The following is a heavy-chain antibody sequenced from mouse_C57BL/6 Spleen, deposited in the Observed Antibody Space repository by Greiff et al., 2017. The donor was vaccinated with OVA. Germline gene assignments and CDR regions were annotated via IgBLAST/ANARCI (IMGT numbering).Heavy chain of an antibody. CDR3: ARSESTSWFAY. Sequence: QVQLQQPGTELVKPGASVKLSCKASGYTFTSYWMHWVKQRPGQGLEWIGNINPSNGGTTYNEKFTSKATLTVDKSSSTAYMQLNSLTYYDSAVYYCARSESTSWFAYWGQGTLVTVSA. CDR2: INPSNGGT. J-gene: IGHJ3*01. V-gene: IGHV1-53*01. CDR1: GYTFTSYW. D-gene: IGHD5-1*01.